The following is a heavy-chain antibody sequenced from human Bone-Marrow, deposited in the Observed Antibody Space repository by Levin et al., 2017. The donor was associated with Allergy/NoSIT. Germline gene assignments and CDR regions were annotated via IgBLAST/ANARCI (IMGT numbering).Heavy chain of an antibody. CDR3: ATGVAVVRSFDWRTLPDAFDI. CDR2: ISYDGSIK. V-gene: IGHV3-30-3*01. Sequence: GGSLRLSCAASGLAFRNYAMNWVRQAPGKGLEWVAVISYDGSIKYYADSVKGRFTLSRDNSKNTLNLQLNSLRPEDTAIYYCATGVAVVRSFDWRTLPDAFDIWGQGTVVSVSS. CDR1: GLAFRNYA. J-gene: IGHJ3*02. D-gene: IGHD3-9*01.